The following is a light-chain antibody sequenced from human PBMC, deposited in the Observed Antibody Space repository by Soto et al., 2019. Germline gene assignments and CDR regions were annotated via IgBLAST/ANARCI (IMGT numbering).Light chain of an antibody. Sequence: HSVVTHPSSVWGSPGKSMTISCTGTSRDVGAYNYVSWFQQHPGKATKLMIFEVNNRPSGVCDRLSGSKSGTTASLTVSGIQAAAEDDSSCKSYAGSNTYVFGPGTKV. V-gene: IGLV2-14*01. CDR3: KSYAGSNTYV. CDR2: EVN. CDR1: SRDVGAYNY. J-gene: IGLJ1*01.